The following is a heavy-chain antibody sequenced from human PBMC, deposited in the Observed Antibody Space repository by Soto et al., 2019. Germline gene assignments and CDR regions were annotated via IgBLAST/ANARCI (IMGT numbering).Heavy chain of an antibody. Sequence: GGSLRLSCAASGFTFSRYGMQWVRQAPGKGLEWVAVIWYDGSNKYYADSVKGRFTISRDNSMNTLYLQMNTLRAEDTAVYYCAKVSSSWYAGFFDLWGQGNMVTVSS. CDR3: AKVSSSWYAGFFDL. D-gene: IGHD6-13*01. CDR2: IWYDGSNK. V-gene: IGHV3-33*06. J-gene: IGHJ4*02. CDR1: GFTFSRYG.